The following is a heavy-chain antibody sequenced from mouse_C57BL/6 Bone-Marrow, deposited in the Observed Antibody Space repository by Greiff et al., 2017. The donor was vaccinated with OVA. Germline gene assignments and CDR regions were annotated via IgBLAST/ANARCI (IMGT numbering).Heavy chain of an antibody. Sequence: EVQLQQSGPELVKPGASVKISCKASGYTFTDYYMNWVKQSHGKSLEWIGDINPNNGGTSYNQKFKGKATLTVDKSSSTAYMELRSLTSEDSAVYYCARWELVPMDYWGQGTSVTVSS. V-gene: IGHV1-26*01. J-gene: IGHJ4*01. CDR2: INPNNGGT. CDR1: GYTFTDYY. D-gene: IGHD4-1*01. CDR3: ARWELVPMDY.